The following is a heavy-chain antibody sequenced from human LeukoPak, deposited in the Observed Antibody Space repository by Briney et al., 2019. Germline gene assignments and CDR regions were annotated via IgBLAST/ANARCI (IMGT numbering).Heavy chain of an antibody. CDR1: GFTFSSYA. Sequence: GGSLRLSCAASGFTFSSYAMSWVRQAPGKGLEWVSAISGSGGSTYYADSVKGRFTISRDNSKNTLYLQMNSLRAEDTAVYYCAKDRGYCSGGSRYAGFDYWGQGTLVTVSS. V-gene: IGHV3-23*01. J-gene: IGHJ4*02. D-gene: IGHD2-15*01. CDR2: ISGSGGST. CDR3: AKDRGYCSGGSRYAGFDY.